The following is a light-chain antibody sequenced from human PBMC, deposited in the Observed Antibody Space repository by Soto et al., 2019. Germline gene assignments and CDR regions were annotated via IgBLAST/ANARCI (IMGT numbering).Light chain of an antibody. CDR2: GNS. CDR3: QSYDSSLSGLV. V-gene: IGLV1-40*01. CDR1: SSNIWAGYD. J-gene: IGLJ1*01. Sequence: QSVLTQPPSVSGAPGQRVTISCTGSSSNIWAGYDVHWYQQLPGTAPKLLIYGNSNRPSGVPDRFSGSKSGTSASLAITGLQAEDEADYYCQSYDSSLSGLVFGTGTMLTVL.